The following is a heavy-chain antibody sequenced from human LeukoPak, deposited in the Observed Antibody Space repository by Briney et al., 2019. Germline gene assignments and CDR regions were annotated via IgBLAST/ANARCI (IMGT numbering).Heavy chain of an antibody. CDR3: ARASGYSFGYTFDY. V-gene: IGHV3-7*01. Sequence: GGSLRLSCAASGFDFSNYWMYWVRQAPGKGLEWVANIKQDGSEKYYVDSVRGRFTISRENAKNSLYLQMDSLTAGDTAMYYCARASGYSFGYTFDYWGQGTLVTVSS. CDR1: GFDFSNYW. CDR2: IKQDGSEK. D-gene: IGHD5-18*01. J-gene: IGHJ4*02.